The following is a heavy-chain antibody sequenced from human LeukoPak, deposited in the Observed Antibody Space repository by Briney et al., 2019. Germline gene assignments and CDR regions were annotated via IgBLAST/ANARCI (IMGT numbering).Heavy chain of an antibody. D-gene: IGHD3-3*01. V-gene: IGHV4-34*01. CDR1: GGSFSGYY. J-gene: IGHJ4*02. CDR3: ARRDYDFWSGYWSGFDY. Sequence: SETLSLTCAAYGGSFSGYYWSWIRQPPGKGLEWIGEINHSGSTNYNPSLKSRVTISVDTSKNQFSLKLSSVAAADTAVYYCARRDYDFWSGYWSGFDYWGQGTLVTVSS. CDR2: INHSGST.